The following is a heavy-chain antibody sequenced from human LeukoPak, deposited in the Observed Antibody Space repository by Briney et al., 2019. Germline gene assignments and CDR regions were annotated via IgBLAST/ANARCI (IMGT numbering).Heavy chain of an antibody. D-gene: IGHD1-7*01. Sequence: GGSLGLSCAVSGFTFTNAWMIWVRQAAGKGLEWVGRIKSKTDGGTTDYAAPVKGRFTISRDDSKNTLYMQMNSLKTDDTGVYYCTTGRRGNYSYWGQGILVTVSS. V-gene: IGHV3-15*01. CDR2: IKSKTDGGTT. J-gene: IGHJ4*02. CDR3: TTGRRGNYSY. CDR1: GFTFTNAW.